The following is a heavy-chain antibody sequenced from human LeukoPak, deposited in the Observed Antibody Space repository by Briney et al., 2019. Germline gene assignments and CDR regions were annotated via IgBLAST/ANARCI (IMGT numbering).Heavy chain of an antibody. CDR1: GASISGGTYH. CDR2: IYYTGST. D-gene: IGHD1-26*01. CDR3: ARRGGSGRAFDY. Sequence: SETLSLTCSVSGASISGGTYHWGWIRQPPGKGLEWIGSIYYTGSTYDNPSLKSRVTISVDTPKNQFSLKLSSVTAADTAVYYCARRGGSGRAFDYWGQGTLVTVSS. V-gene: IGHV4-39*01. J-gene: IGHJ4*02.